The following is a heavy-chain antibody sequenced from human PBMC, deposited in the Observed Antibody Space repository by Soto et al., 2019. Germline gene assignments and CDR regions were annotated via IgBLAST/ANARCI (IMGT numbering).Heavy chain of an antibody. CDR1: GGSISSGGYS. CDR3: ARVVEITMVRGAPLGAFDI. CDR2: IYHSGST. D-gene: IGHD3-10*01. Sequence: SETLSLTCAVSGGSISSGGYSWSWIRQPPGKGLEWIGYIYHSGSTYYNPSLKSRVTISVDRSKNQFSLKLSSVTAADTAVYYCARVVEITMVRGAPLGAFDIWGQGTMVTVSS. V-gene: IGHV4-30-2*01. J-gene: IGHJ3*02.